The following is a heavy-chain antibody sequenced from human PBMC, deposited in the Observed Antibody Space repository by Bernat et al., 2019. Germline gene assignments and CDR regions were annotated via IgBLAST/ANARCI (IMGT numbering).Heavy chain of an antibody. CDR3: ASVGL. Sequence: EVQLVESGGGLVQPGGSRSLSWVASGFNISDYWMSWVRQAPGTGLEWVANTKEDGSEKYYVDSVKSHFTISTDNTQNSLYLEMNGLGAEDTAVYCCASVGLWGQGTLVTVSS. D-gene: IGHD3/OR15-3a*01. J-gene: IGHJ4*02. CDR2: TKEDGSEK. V-gene: IGHV3-7*03. CDR1: GFNISDYW.